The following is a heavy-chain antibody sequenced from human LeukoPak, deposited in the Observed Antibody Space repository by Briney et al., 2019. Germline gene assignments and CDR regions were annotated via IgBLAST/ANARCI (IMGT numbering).Heavy chain of an antibody. CDR3: AKGASSSSFDY. Sequence: GGSLRLSCAASGFTFSTFSMSWVRQAPGKGLEWVSSISGSGGSTYYADSVKGRFTISRDNSKSTLYLQINSLRAEDTAIYCCAKGASSSSFDYWGQGTLVTVPS. J-gene: IGHJ4*02. CDR2: ISGSGGST. CDR1: GFTFSTFS. D-gene: IGHD6-6*01. V-gene: IGHV3-23*01.